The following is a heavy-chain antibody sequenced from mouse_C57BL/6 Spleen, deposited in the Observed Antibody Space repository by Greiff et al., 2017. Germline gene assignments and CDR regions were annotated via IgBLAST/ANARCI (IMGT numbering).Heavy chain of an antibody. Sequence: EVMLVESGGDLVKPGGSLKLSCAASGFTFSSYGMSWVRQTPDKRLEWVATISSGGSYTYYPDSVKGRFSISRDNAKNTLYLQMSSLKSEDTAMYYCARHEGVLRRGYFDVWGTGTTVTVSA. D-gene: IGHD1-1*01. V-gene: IGHV5-6*02. J-gene: IGHJ1*03. CDR2: ISSGGSYT. CDR3: ARHEGVLRRGYFDV. CDR1: GFTFSSYG.